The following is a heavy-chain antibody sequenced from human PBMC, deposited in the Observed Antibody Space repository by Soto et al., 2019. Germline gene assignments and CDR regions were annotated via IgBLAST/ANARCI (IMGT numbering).Heavy chain of an antibody. D-gene: IGHD2-21*02. CDR3: ARGGDPDD. Sequence: EVQLVESGGGLVQPGGSLRLSCVASGFKFDYYWMHWVRQAPGGGLMWISRLQTDGSHPAYADSVKGRFTISRDNAKNTLYLQMNKLRLEDTAIYYCARGGDPDDWGQGTLVTVSS. CDR2: LQTDGSHP. J-gene: IGHJ4*02. CDR1: GFKFDYYW. V-gene: IGHV3-74*01.